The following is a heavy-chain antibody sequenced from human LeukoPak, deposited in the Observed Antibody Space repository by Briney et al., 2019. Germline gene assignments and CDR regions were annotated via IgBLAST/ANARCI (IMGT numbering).Heavy chain of an antibody. Sequence: GGSLRLSCAASGFTVSRNYMNWVRQAPGKGLEWVSVIHSGGSTYYADSVKGRFTISRDNSKNTLYLQMNSLRAEDTAVYYCARDGARDPSTAGTVGGYYFDYWGQGTMVTVSS. CDR2: IHSGGST. CDR3: ARDGARDPSTAGTVGGYYFDY. D-gene: IGHD1-7*01. CDR1: GFTVSRNY. J-gene: IGHJ4*02. V-gene: IGHV3-66*02.